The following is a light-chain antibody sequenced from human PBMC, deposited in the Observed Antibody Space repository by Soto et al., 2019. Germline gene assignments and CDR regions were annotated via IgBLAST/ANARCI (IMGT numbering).Light chain of an antibody. V-gene: IGKV3-11*01. CDR3: QQYNNWPRT. CDR2: DAS. CDR1: QSVSSY. Sequence: EIVLTQSPATLSLSRGERASLSCRASQSVSSYLAWYQQKPGQAPRLLIYDASNRATGIPARFSGSGSGTDFTLTISSLEPEDFAVYYCQQYNNWPRTFGQGTKVDIK. J-gene: IGKJ1*01.